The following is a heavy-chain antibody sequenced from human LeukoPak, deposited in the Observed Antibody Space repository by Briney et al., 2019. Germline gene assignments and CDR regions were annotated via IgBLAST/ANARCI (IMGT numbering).Heavy chain of an antibody. CDR1: GGSISSGSYY. V-gene: IGHV4-61*02. J-gene: IGHJ4*02. CDR2: IYTSGST. D-gene: IGHD3-22*01. Sequence: SETLSLTCTVSGGSISSGSYYWSWVRQPAGKGLEWIGCIYTSGSTNYNPSLKSRVTISVDTSKNQFSLKLSSVTAADTAVYYCARLGGYYYRNDRYFDYWGQGTLVTVSS. CDR3: ARLGGYYYRNDRYFDY.